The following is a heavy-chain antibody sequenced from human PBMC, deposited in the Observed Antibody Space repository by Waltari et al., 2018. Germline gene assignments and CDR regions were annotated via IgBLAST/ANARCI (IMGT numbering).Heavy chain of an antibody. CDR1: GFTFSSYW. J-gene: IGHJ6*02. Sequence: EVQVVESGGGLVQPGGSLRLSCAASGFTFSSYWMSWVRQAPGKRLAWLANIKQDGSQTYYVDSVKCRFTISRDNAKNSLLLQMNSLRADDTAVYYCARLGYCSSANCFYGMDVWGQGTTVTVSS. V-gene: IGHV3-7*01. CDR2: IKQDGSQT. D-gene: IGHD2-2*01. CDR3: ARLGYCSSANCFYGMDV.